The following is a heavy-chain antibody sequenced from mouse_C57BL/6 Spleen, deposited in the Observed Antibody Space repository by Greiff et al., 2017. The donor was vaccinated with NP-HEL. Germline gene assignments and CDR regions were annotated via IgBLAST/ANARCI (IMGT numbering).Heavy chain of an antibody. CDR1: GFTFSSSA. D-gene: IGHD2-3*01. J-gene: IGHJ2*01. CDR2: VSDGGSYL. Sequence: EVKLMESGGGLVKPGGFLKLSCVASGFTFSSSAMSWVRQTPEKRLEWVATVSDGGSYLYYPDNVKGRFTISRDNSKNNLYLQMSHLKSEDTAMYYCAREGMDGYSCDYGGEGTTVTVS. V-gene: IGHV5-4*01. CDR3: AREGMDGYSCDY.